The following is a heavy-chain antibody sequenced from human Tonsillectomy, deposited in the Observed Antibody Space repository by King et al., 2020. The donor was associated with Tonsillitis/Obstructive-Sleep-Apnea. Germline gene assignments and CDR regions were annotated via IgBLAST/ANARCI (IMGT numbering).Heavy chain of an antibody. CDR1: GYTFTTYG. CDR3: ARDSMSHYYDSSGYYTFDY. J-gene: IGHJ4*02. D-gene: IGHD3-22*01. CDR2: ISAYNGDT. Sequence: VQLVESGAEVKKPGASVKVSCKASGYTFTTYGLSWLRQAPGQGLEWMGWISAYNGDTNYAQKLQGRVTMTTDTSTSTAYMEVRSLRSDDTAVYYCARDSMSHYYDSSGYYTFDYWGQGTLVTVSS. V-gene: IGHV1-18*01.